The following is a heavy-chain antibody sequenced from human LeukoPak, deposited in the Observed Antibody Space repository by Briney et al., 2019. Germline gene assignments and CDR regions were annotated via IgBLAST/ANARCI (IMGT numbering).Heavy chain of an antibody. CDR3: ATSRTSDY. Sequence: PGGSLRLSCAASGFTFSSYWMSWVRQAPGKGLEWVAIIKQDGSEKYYVDSVKGRFTISRDNAEKSLYLQMSSLRAADTAVYYCATSRTSDYWGQGTLVTVSS. CDR2: IKQDGSEK. D-gene: IGHD1-14*01. V-gene: IGHV3-7*03. J-gene: IGHJ4*02. CDR1: GFTFSSYW.